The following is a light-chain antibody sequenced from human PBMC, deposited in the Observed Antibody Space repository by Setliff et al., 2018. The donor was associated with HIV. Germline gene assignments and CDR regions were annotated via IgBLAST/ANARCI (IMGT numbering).Light chain of an antibody. V-gene: IGLV2-14*02. CDR2: EVS. J-gene: IGLJ2*01. CDR3: SSYTSSNTYV. CDR1: SSDVGSYNL. Sequence: QSALTQPASVSGSPGQSITISCTGTSSDVGSYNLVSWYQQHPGKAPKLMIYEVSKRPSGVSNRFSGSKSGNTASLTISGLQAEDEADYYCSSYTSSNTYVFGGGTKVTVL.